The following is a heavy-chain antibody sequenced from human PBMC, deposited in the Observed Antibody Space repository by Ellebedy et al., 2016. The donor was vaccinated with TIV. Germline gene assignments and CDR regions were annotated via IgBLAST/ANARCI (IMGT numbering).Heavy chain of an antibody. J-gene: IGHJ4*02. Sequence: GESLKISCAASGFTFSSYAMHWVRQAPGKGLEWVAVISYDGSNKYYADSVKGRFTISRDNSKNTLYLQMNSLRAEDTAVYYCARDRAVATIESVNILDYWGQGTLVTVSS. CDR3: ARDRAVATIESVNILDY. V-gene: IGHV3-30*01. CDR1: GFTFSSYA. CDR2: ISYDGSNK. D-gene: IGHD5-12*01.